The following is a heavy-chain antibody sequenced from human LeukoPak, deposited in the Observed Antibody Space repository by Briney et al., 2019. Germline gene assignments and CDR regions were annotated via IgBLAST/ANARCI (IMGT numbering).Heavy chain of an antibody. Sequence: GGSLRLSCAASGFTFSSFSMNWVRQAPGKGLGWVSYISSSGSTIYYADSVKGRFTISRDNAKNSLYLQMNSLRAEDTAVYYCARDGDGMDVWGQGTTVTVSS. V-gene: IGHV3-48*04. CDR2: ISSSGSTI. D-gene: IGHD3-3*01. J-gene: IGHJ6*02. CDR3: ARDGDGMDV. CDR1: GFTFSSFS.